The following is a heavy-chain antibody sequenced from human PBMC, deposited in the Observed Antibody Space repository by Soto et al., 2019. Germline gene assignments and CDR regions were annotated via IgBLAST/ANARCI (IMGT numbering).Heavy chain of an antibody. J-gene: IGHJ4*02. CDR3: AKALYYYDSSPLDH. D-gene: IGHD3-22*01. Sequence: GGSLRLSCAAAVFYFEDFAMHWVRQAPGKGLEWVSLINSDGTDSYYMDSVRGRFTISRDNGKNSLYLQMDRLRPEDTAFYFCAKALYYYDSSPLDHWGQGTLVTVSS. CDR2: INSDGTDS. V-gene: IGHV3-43D*04. CDR1: VFYFEDFA.